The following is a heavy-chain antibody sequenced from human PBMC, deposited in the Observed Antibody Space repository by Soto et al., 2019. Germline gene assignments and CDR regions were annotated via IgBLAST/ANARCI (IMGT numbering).Heavy chain of an antibody. V-gene: IGHV1-18*01. D-gene: IGHD3-16*02. CDR1: GYTFTSYG. J-gene: IGHJ4*02. CDR3: ARENVGLRLGELSYPGY. CDR2: ISAYNGNT. Sequence: ASVKVSGKASGYTFTSYGISWVRQAPGQGLEWMGWISAYNGNTNYAQKLQGRVTMTTDTSTSTAYMELRSLRSDDTAVYYCARENVGLRLGELSYPGYWGQGTLVTVYS.